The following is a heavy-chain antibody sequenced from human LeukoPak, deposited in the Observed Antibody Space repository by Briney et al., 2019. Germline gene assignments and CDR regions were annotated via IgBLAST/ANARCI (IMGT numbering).Heavy chain of an antibody. CDR1: GFTFSSYW. V-gene: IGHV3-7*01. Sequence: PGGSLRLSCAASGFTFSSYWMGWVRRASGKRLEWVANMNIDGSEKYYADSAKGRFTISRDNARNSVYLQMNSLRVEDTAVYYCARDPVEWELLLDYWGQGTLVTVSS. J-gene: IGHJ4*02. CDR2: MNIDGSEK. CDR3: ARDPVEWELLLDY. D-gene: IGHD1-26*01.